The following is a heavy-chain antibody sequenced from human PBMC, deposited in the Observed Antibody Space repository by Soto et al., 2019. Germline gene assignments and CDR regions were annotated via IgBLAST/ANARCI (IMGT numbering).Heavy chain of an antibody. CDR1: GASIGSGDDY. V-gene: IGHV4-30-4*08. Sequence: PSETLSLTCSVSGASIGSGDDYWTWIRQSPGKGLEWIGYISDSGSTFYNPSLRSRLTIALDTSKNHFSLKLNSVTAADTAVYYCAKYQPTAFDPWGQAIPVTVSS. D-gene: IGHD2-2*01. CDR3: AKYQPTAFDP. J-gene: IGHJ5*02. CDR2: ISDSGST.